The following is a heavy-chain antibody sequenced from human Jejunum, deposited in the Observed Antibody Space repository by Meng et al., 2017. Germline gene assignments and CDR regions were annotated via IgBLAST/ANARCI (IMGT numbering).Heavy chain of an antibody. CDR2: TYYRSKWYN. J-gene: IGHJ1*01. CDR3: ARDDISVYFQQ. Sequence: QAQTPLTGPEHEKTSHNRSPTCAIAGDSVSSNSATWNWIRPTPSRGLEWLGMTYYRSKWYNDYDVSVKGRITINPDTSKNQFSLQLNSLTPEDTAVYYCARDDISVYFQQWGQGTLVTVSS. CDR1: GDSVSSNSAT. V-gene: IGHV6-1*01.